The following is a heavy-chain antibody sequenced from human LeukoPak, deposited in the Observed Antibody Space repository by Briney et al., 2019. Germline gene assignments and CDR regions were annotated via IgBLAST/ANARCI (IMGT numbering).Heavy chain of an antibody. CDR1: GFIFSSYG. V-gene: IGHV3-30*18. CDR3: AEGGVSSAYHPVDY. D-gene: IGHD3-22*01. CDR2: ISSDESEE. J-gene: IGHJ4*02. Sequence: GGSLRLSCAASGFIFSSYGMHWVRQAPGKGLEWVAGISSDESEEFYVGSVKGRFITSRDSSKSMLYLQMNSLRIEDTAVYYCAEGGVSSAYHPVDYWGQGTLVTVSP.